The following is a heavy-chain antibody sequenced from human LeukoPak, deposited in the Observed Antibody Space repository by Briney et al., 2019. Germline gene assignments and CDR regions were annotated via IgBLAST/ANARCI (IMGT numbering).Heavy chain of an antibody. CDR3: ARGTTVIQTLDY. V-gene: IGHV1-2*02. J-gene: IGHJ4*02. CDR2: INPNSGGT. D-gene: IGHD4-17*01. CDR1: GYTFTGYY. Sequence: RASVKVSCKASGYTFTGYYMHWVRQAPGQGLEWMGWINPNSGGTNYAQKFQGRVTMTRDTSISTAYMELSSLRSDDTAVYYCARGTTVIQTLDYWGQGTLVTVSS.